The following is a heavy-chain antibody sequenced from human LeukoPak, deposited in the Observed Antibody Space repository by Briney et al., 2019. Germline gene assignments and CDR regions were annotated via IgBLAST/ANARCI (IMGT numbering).Heavy chain of an antibody. J-gene: IGHJ3*02. Sequence: GASVKVSCKASGYTFTSYGISWVRQAPGQGLEWMGWISAYNGNTNYTQKLQGRVTMTTDTSTSTAYMELRSLRSDDTAVYYCARDLVGGLELQDAFDIWGQGTMVTVSS. CDR1: GYTFTSYG. V-gene: IGHV1-18*01. D-gene: IGHD1-7*01. CDR2: ISAYNGNT. CDR3: ARDLVGGLELQDAFDI.